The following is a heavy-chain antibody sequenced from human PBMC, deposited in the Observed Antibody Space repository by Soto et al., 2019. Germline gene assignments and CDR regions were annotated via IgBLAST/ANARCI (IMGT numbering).Heavy chain of an antibody. D-gene: IGHD6-19*01. CDR1: GGSISSGGYS. J-gene: IGHJ6*02. Sequence: PSETLSLTCAVSGGSISSGGYSWSWIRQPPGKGLEWIGYIYHSGSTNYNPSLKSRVTISVDTSKNQFSLKLSSVTAADTAVYYCARHSSGWRERVSYGMDVWGQGTTVTVSS. CDR2: IYHSGST. CDR3: ARHSSGWRERVSYGMDV. V-gene: IGHV4-30-2*01.